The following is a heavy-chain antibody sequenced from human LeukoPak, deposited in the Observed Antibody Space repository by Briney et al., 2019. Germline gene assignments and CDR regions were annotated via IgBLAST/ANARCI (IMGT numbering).Heavy chain of an antibody. CDR2: ISWNSGSI. Sequence: GGSLRLSCAASGFTFDDYAMLWVRQAPGKRLEWVSGISWNSGSIGYADSVKGRFTISRDNAKNSLYLQMNSLRAEDTALYYCAKVDSSGFPYYFDYWGQGTLVTVSS. D-gene: IGHD3-22*01. J-gene: IGHJ4*02. V-gene: IGHV3-9*01. CDR1: GFTFDDYA. CDR3: AKVDSSGFPYYFDY.